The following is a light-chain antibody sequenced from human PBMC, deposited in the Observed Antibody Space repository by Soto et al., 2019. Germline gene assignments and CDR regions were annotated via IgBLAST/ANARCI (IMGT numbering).Light chain of an antibody. J-gene: IGLJ1*01. CDR1: SRDVGAYNY. Sequence: QSALTQPPSASGSPGQTVAISCTGTSRDVGAYNYVSWYQQHPGKAPKLMIYDVIQRPSGVPARFSGAKSCNTASLTVSGLKPEDEADYYCCSYTTSSTYVFGTGPQVTVL. V-gene: IGLV2-8*01. CDR3: CSYTTSSTYV. CDR2: DVI.